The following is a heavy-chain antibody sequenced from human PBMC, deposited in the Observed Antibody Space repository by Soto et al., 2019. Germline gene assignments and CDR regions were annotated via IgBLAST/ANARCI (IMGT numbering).Heavy chain of an antibody. CDR3: ARLGGYYQSLDT. D-gene: IGHD3-22*01. V-gene: IGHV4-39*07. J-gene: IGHJ5*02. CDR2: IYYSGST. Sequence: SETLSLTCIFSGVYISSSSDYWSWIRQPPGKRLERIGIIYYSGSTTYSPSLKIRVTISVDRSKNQFSLKLTSMTAADTAVYYCARLGGYYQSLDTWGQG. CDR1: GVYISSSSDY.